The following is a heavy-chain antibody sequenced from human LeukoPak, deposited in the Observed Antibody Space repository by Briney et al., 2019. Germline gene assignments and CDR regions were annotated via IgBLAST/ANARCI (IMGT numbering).Heavy chain of an antibody. CDR2: INHSGST. CDR1: GGSISSSSYY. V-gene: IGHV4-39*07. CDR3: ARGQLDWDILTGYYRHYYYYMDV. J-gene: IGHJ6*03. D-gene: IGHD3-9*01. Sequence: SETLSLTCTVSGGSISSSSYYWGWIRQPPGKGLEWIGEINHSGSTNYNPSLKSRVTISVDTSKNQFSLKLSSVTAADTAVYYCARGQLDWDILTGYYRHYYYYMDVWGKGTTVTVSS.